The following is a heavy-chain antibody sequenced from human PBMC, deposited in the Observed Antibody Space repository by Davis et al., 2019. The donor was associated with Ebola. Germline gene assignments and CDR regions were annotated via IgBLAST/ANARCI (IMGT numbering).Heavy chain of an antibody. D-gene: IGHD5-12*01. V-gene: IGHV1-46*01. CDR3: ARSMLGGYSGYDYYYYYGMDV. CDR1: GYTFTSSD. J-gene: IGHJ6*02. CDR2: INPSGGST. Sequence: ASVKVSCKASGYTFTSSDINWVRQAPGQGLEWMGIINPSGGSTSYAQKFQGRVTMTRDTSTRTVYMELSSLRSEDTAVYYCARSMLGGYSGYDYYYYYGMDVWGQGTTVTVSS.